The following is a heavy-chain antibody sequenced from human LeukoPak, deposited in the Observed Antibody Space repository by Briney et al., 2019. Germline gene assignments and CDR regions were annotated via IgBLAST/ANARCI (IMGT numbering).Heavy chain of an antibody. J-gene: IGHJ6*03. CDR3: ARAAPKTAADYYYYMDV. V-gene: IGHV1-2*02. Sequence: RASVKVSCKASGYTFTGYYMHWVRQAPGQGLEWMGWINPNRGGTNYAQKFQGRVTMTTDTSTSTAYMELRSLRSDDTAVYYCARAAPKTAADYYYYMDVWGKGTAVTVSS. CDR1: GYTFTGYY. D-gene: IGHD6-13*01. CDR2: INPNRGGT.